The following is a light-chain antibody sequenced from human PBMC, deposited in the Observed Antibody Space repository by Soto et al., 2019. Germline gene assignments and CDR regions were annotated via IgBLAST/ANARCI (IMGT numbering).Light chain of an antibody. V-gene: IGLV2-14*01. CDR1: SSDVGDYNY. CDR2: EVS. J-gene: IGLJ3*02. CDR3: TSYTTSSTHWV. Sequence: QSVLTQPASVSGSPGQSITISCTGTSSDVGDYNYVSWYQQHPGKAPKLMIYEVSNRPSGVSNRFSGSKSGNTASLTISGLQAEDEADYYCTSYTTSSTHWVFGGGTKLTVL.